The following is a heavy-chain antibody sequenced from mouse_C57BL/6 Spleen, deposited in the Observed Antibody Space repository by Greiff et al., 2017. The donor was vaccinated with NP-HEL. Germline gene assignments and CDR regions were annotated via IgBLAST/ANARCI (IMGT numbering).Heavy chain of an antibody. CDR2: ISSGSSTI. D-gene: IGHD1-1*01. CDR3: ARAGGLLLRSWFAY. J-gene: IGHJ3*01. V-gene: IGHV5-17*01. Sequence: EVKVVESGGGLVKPGGSLKLSCAASGFTFSDYGMHWVRQAPEKGLEWVAYISSGSSTIYYADTVKGRCTISRDNAKNTLFLQMTSLRSEDTAMYYCARAGGLLLRSWFAYWGQGTLVTVSA. CDR1: GFTFSDYG.